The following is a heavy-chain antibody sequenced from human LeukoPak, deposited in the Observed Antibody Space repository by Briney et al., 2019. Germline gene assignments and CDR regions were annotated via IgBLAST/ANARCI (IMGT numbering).Heavy chain of an antibody. CDR2: ISGSGGST. J-gene: IGHJ4*02. CDR1: GFTFSSYA. V-gene: IGHV3-23*01. D-gene: IGHD5-24*01. CDR3: AKDNHGDGYKIKEPDY. Sequence: GGSLRLSCAASGFTFSSYAMSWVRQAPGKGLEWVSAISGSGGSTYYADSVKGRFTISRDNSKNTLYLQMNSLRAEDTAVYYCAKDNHGDGYKIKEPDYWGQGTLVTVSS.